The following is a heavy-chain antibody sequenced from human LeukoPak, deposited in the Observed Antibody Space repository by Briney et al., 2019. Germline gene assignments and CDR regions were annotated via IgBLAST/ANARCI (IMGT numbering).Heavy chain of an antibody. V-gene: IGHV4-61*02. J-gene: IGHJ4*02. CDR1: GGSISSGSYY. CDR3: ARMDYYDSSGVFDY. D-gene: IGHD3-22*01. CDR2: IYTSGST. Sequence: SETLSLTCTVSGGSISSGSYYWSWLRQPGGKGLEWIGRIYTSGSTNYNPSLKSRVTISVDTSKTQFSLKRSSVTAADTAVYYCARMDYYDSSGVFDYWAREPWSPSPQ.